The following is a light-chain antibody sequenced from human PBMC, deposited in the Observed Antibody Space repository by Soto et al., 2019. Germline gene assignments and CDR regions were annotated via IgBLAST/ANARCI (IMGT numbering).Light chain of an antibody. Sequence: DIQMTQSPSTLSVSVGDRVTITCRASQSISSWLAWYQQKPGKAPKVLIYKASSLESGVPSRFSGSGSGTEFTLTISSLQPDDFGTYYCQQYNNYPRTFGQGTKVEV. CDR3: QQYNNYPRT. V-gene: IGKV1-5*03. J-gene: IGKJ1*01. CDR2: KAS. CDR1: QSISSW.